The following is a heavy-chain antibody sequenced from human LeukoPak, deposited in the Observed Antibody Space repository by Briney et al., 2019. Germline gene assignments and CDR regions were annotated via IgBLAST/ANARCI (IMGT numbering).Heavy chain of an antibody. Sequence: GGSLRLSCAASGFSFSSYAMSWVRQAPGKGLEWVSVISSGGSSTYYADSVKGRFTISRDNSKNTLYLQMSSLRAEDTALYYCAKDGGDSSGWYLDYWGQGTLVTVSS. CDR2: ISSGGSST. J-gene: IGHJ4*02. V-gene: IGHV3-23*01. CDR3: AKDGGDSSGWYLDY. CDR1: GFSFSSYA. D-gene: IGHD6-19*01.